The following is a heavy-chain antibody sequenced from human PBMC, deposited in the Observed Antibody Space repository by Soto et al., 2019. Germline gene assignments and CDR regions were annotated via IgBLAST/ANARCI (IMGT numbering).Heavy chain of an antibody. CDR2: IYYSGST. D-gene: IGHD6-6*01. Sequence: SETLSLTCTVSGGSISIGDYYWSWIRHPPGKGLEWIGYIYYSGSTYYNPSLKSRVTISVDTSKNQFSLKLSSVTAADTAVYYCARVVGSSSHHYYYYGMDVWGQGTTVTVSS. CDR3: ARVVGSSSHHYYYYGMDV. J-gene: IGHJ6*02. CDR1: GGSISIGDYY. V-gene: IGHV4-30-4*01.